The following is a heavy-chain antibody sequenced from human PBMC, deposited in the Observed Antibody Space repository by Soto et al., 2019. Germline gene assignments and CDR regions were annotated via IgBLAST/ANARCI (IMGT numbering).Heavy chain of an antibody. CDR2: IYTSGST. D-gene: IGHD1-1*01. V-gene: IGHV4-4*07. Sequence: SETLSLTCTVSGYSINSDDYWGWIRQPTGKGLEWVGRIYTSGSTNYNPSLKSRVTMSVDTSKNQFSLKLSSVTAADTAVYYCARAELAIGYYGMDVWGQGTTVTVSS. CDR3: ARAELAIGYYGMDV. J-gene: IGHJ6*02. CDR1: GYSINSDDY.